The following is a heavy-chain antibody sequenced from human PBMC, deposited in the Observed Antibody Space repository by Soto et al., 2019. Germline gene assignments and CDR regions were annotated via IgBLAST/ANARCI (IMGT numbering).Heavy chain of an antibody. J-gene: IGHJ3*01. CDR2: IHSDGSST. CDR1: GFTFSYYW. V-gene: IGHV3-74*01. CDR3: ARGDRGAFDL. Sequence: EVQLLESGGGLVQPGASLRLSCAASGFTFSYYWMHWVRQAPGMGLVWVSRIHSDGSSTTYADSVKGRFTISRDNARNTLYLQMNSLRAEDTAVYYCARGDRGAFDLWGQGRVVTVSS. D-gene: IGHD1-26*01.